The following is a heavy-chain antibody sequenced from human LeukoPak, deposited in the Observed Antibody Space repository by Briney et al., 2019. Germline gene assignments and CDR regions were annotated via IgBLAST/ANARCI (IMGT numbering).Heavy chain of an antibody. V-gene: IGHV1-8*03. D-gene: IGHD1-26*01. Sequence: ASVKVSCKASGYTFTSYDINWVRQATGQGLEWMGWMNPNSGNTGYAQKFQGRVTITRNTSISTAYMELSSLRSEDTAVYYCARDLIGIVGAHYFDYWGQGTLVTVSS. CDR2: MNPNSGNT. CDR1: GYTFTSYD. CDR3: ARDLIGIVGAHYFDY. J-gene: IGHJ4*02.